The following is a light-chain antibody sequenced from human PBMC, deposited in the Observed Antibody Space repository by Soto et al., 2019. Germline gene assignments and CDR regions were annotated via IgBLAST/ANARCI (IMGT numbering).Light chain of an antibody. V-gene: IGLV2-8*01. J-gene: IGLJ2*01. CDR3: NSYAGSNNLV. CDR1: SSDVGGYNY. Sequence: QSALTQPPSASGSPGQSVTISCTGTSSDVGGYNYVSWYQQHPGKAPKLMVYEVSNRPSGVPDRFSGSKSGNTASLTVSGLQAEDDADYYCNSYAGSNNLVFGGGTKLTVL. CDR2: EVS.